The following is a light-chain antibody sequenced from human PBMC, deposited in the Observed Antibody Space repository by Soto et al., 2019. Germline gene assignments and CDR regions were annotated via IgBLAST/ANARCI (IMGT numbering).Light chain of an antibody. V-gene: IGKV3-15*01. CDR3: QQYDNWPLT. J-gene: IGKJ4*01. CDR1: QSVSSN. Sequence: EILMTQSPATLSVSPGERATLSCRASQSVSSNLAWYQQKPGQSPRFLIYGASTRATGIPARFSGSGSGTEFTLTISRLQSEDFAVYYCQQYDNWPLTFGGGTKVDI. CDR2: GAS.